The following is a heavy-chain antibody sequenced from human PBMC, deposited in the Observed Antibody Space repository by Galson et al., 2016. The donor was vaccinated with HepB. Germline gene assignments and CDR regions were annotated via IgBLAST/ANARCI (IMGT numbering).Heavy chain of an antibody. Sequence: ISYDRSHKYYADSVKGRFTISRDNSKNTLYLQMNSLRPEDTAVYYCASHGFIDIWGQGTMVTVSS. CDR2: ISYDRSHK. V-gene: IGHV3-30*01. J-gene: IGHJ3*02. D-gene: IGHD3-10*01. CDR3: ASHGFIDI.